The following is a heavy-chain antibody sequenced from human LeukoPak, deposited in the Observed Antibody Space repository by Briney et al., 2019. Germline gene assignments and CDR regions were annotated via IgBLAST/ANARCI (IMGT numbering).Heavy chain of an antibody. D-gene: IGHD6-13*01. CDR1: GFTFSSYA. CDR3: AREIAAADFDY. J-gene: IGHJ4*02. Sequence: GGSLRLSCAASGFTFSSYAMHWVRQAPGKGLEWVAVMSYDGSNKYYADSVKGRFAISRDNSKNTLYLQMNSLRAEDTAVYYCAREIAAADFDYWSQGTLVTVSS. V-gene: IGHV3-30*01. CDR2: MSYDGSNK.